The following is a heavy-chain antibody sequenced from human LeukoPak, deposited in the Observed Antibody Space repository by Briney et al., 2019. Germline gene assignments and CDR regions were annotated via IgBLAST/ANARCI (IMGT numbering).Heavy chain of an antibody. Sequence: SETLSLTCAVYGGYFSGYYWSWIRQPPGKGLEWIGEINHSGSTNYNPSLKSRVTISVDTSKNQFSLKLSSVTAADTAVYYCARGRYCSSTSCYTSFDYWGQGTLVTVSS. J-gene: IGHJ4*02. D-gene: IGHD2-2*02. V-gene: IGHV4-34*01. CDR2: INHSGST. CDR1: GGYFSGYY. CDR3: ARGRYCSSTSCYTSFDY.